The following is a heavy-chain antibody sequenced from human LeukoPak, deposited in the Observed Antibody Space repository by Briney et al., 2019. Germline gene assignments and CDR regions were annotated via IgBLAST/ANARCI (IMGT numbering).Heavy chain of an antibody. CDR1: GGSISSGGYP. D-gene: IGHD3-22*01. V-gene: IGHV4-30-2*01. J-gene: IGHJ4*02. CDR3: AKYYYDSSGYYYYFDY. CDR2: IYHSGST. Sequence: SETLSLTCAVSGGSISSGGYPWSWIRQPPGKGLEWIGYIYHSGSTYYNPSLKSRVTISVDRSKNQFSLELSSVTAADTAVYYCAKYYYDSSGYYYYFDYWGQGTLVTVSS.